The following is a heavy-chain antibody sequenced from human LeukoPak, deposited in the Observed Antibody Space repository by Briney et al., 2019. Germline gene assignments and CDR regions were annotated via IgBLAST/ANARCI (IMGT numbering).Heavy chain of an antibody. V-gene: IGHV3-20*04. CDR3: ARDLIHCSGGSCYSGLPNTHFYYYYGMDV. D-gene: IGHD2-15*01. CDR1: GFTFDDYG. J-gene: IGHJ6*02. CDR2: INWNGGST. Sequence: GGSLRLSCAASGFTFDDYGMSWVRQVPGKGLEWVSGINWNGGSTVYGDSVKGRFTISRDNAKNSLYLRMNSLRAEDTALYYCARDLIHCSGGSCYSGLPNTHFYYYYGMDVWGQGTTVTVSS.